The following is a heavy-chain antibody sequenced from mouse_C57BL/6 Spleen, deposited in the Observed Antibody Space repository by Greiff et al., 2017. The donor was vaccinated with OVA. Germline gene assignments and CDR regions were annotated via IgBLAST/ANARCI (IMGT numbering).Heavy chain of an antibody. CDR3: VRESIYYDYDGYYFDY. CDR1: GFTFNTYA. CDR2: IRSKSSNYAT. V-gene: IGHV10-3*01. Sequence: EVQGVESGGGLVQPKGSLKLSCAASGFTFNTYAMHWVRQAPGKGLEWVARIRSKSSNYATYYADSVKDRFTISRDDSQSMLYLQMNNLKTEDTAMYYCVRESIYYDYDGYYFDYWGQGTTLTVSS. J-gene: IGHJ2*01. D-gene: IGHD2-4*01.